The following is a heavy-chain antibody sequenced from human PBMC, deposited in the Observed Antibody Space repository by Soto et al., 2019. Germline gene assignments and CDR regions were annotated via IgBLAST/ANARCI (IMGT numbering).Heavy chain of an antibody. D-gene: IGHD4-17*01. J-gene: IGHJ4*02. CDR3: ASANYGDSDY. CDR2: INAYSGDR. V-gene: IGHV1-18*01. CDR1: GYTFPSST. Sequence: QGELVQPGAEVKKPGASVKVSCKASGYTFPSSTISWLRQAPGQGLEWLGWINAYSGDRKFAQRFQGRVTMTTDTSTSTAYLELTSLTSDDTAIYYCASANYGDSDYWGQGTLLTVSS.